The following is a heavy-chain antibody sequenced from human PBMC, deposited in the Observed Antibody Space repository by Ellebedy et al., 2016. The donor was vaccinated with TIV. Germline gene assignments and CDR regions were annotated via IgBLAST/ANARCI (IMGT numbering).Heavy chain of an antibody. Sequence: SETLSLTXTVSGGSISSYYWSWIRQPLGKGLEWIGYIYYSGSTNYNPSLKSRVTISVDTSKNQFSLKLSSVTAADTAVYYCARTRHRFDPWGQGTLVTVSS. CDR1: GGSISSYY. CDR3: ARTRHRFDP. J-gene: IGHJ5*02. CDR2: IYYSGST. D-gene: IGHD1-1*01. V-gene: IGHV4-59*01.